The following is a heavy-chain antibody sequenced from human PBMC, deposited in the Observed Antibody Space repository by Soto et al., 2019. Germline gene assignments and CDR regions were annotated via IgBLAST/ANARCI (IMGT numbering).Heavy chain of an antibody. V-gene: IGHV3-48*03. J-gene: IGHJ4*02. CDR1: GFDFSGSE. CDR2: ITGSGGAM. D-gene: IGHD2-21*01. CDR3: AKVAPFILGSPF. Sequence: GGSLRLSCTASGFDFSGSEMNWFRQAPGKGLEWVAYITGSGGAMFHADSLKGRFSISRDNAKNSLFLEMNNLTADDAGVSYCAKVAPFILGSPFWGQGTLVTVSS.